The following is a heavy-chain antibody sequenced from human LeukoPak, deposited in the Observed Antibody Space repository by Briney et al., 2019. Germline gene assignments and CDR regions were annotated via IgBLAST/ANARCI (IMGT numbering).Heavy chain of an antibody. J-gene: IGHJ6*03. CDR1: GFTFSSYW. Sequence: GGSLRLSCAASGFTFSSYWMSWVRQAPGKGLEWVANIKQDGSNKYYADSVKGRFTISRDNSKNTLYLQMNSLRAEDTAVYYCAKVLRTYYYDSSGYYYYYYMDVWGKGTTVTVSS. V-gene: IGHV3-30*02. D-gene: IGHD3-22*01. CDR3: AKVLRTYYYDSSGYYYYYYMDV. CDR2: IKQDGSNK.